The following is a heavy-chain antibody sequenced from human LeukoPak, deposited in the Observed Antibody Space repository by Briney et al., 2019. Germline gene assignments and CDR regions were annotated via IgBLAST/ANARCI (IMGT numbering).Heavy chain of an antibody. CDR2: MGHDGSNK. Sequence: GGSLRLSCAASGFKFSTSGMHWVRQAPGKGLEWVAFMGHDGSNKYYADSVKGRFTISGDNSKNTAYLQMNSLRAEDTAIYYCAKDGGWTFDIWGQGTMVTVSS. J-gene: IGHJ3*02. V-gene: IGHV3-30*02. D-gene: IGHD2-15*01. CDR1: GFKFSTSG. CDR3: AKDGGWTFDI.